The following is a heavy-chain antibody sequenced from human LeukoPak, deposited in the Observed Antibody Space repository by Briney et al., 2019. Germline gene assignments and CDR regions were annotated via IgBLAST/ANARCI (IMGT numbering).Heavy chain of an antibody. D-gene: IGHD3-10*01. CDR2: VSHSGIT. CDR1: GFSISSDYY. J-gene: IGHJ5*02. CDR3: ARLVIP. V-gene: IGHV4-38-2*02. Sequence: PSETLSLTCTVSGFSISSDYYWGWIRQPPGKGLEWLGSVSHSGITYYNSSLNSRVTISVDTSKNQFSLKVNSVTAADTAVYYCARLVIPWGQGIPVTVSS.